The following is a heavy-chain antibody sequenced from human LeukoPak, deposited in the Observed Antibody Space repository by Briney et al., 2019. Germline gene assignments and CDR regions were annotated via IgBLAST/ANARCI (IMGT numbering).Heavy chain of an antibody. CDR2: INQDGSEK. CDR1: GFPFSSYW. D-gene: IGHD2/OR15-2a*01. CDR3: ARGEDNADEYLREDY. J-gene: IGHJ4*02. V-gene: IGHV3-7*04. Sequence: GGSLRLSCAGSGFPFSSYWMTWVRQAPVKGLEWVANINQDGSEKSYVDSVRGRFTISRDNAKNSLYLQMNRVGAEDTAVYYCARGEDNADEYLREDYWGQGILVTVSS.